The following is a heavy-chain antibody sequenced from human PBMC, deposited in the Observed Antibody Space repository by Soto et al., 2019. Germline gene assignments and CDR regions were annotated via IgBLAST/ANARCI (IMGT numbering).Heavy chain of an antibody. D-gene: IGHD3-22*01. CDR1: GGSTSIYY. CDR3: ARGPYYYDSSGYSGFDY. V-gene: IGHV4-4*07. Sequence: SETLSLTCTVSGGSTSIYYWSWIRHPAGKGLEWIGRIYTSGSTNYNPSLKSRVTMSVDTSKNQFSLELSSVTAADTAVYYCARGPYYYDSSGYSGFDYWGQGTLVTVSS. CDR2: IYTSGST. J-gene: IGHJ4*02.